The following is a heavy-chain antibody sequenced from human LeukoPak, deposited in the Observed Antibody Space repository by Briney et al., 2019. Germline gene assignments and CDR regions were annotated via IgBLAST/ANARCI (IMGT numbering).Heavy chain of an antibody. V-gene: IGHV4-59*08. J-gene: IGHJ3*02. CDR2: IYYSGST. CDR1: GGSISSYY. Sequence: SETLSLTCTVSGGSISSYYWSWIRQPPGKGLEWIGYIYYSGSTNYNPSLKSRVTIPVDTSKNQFSLKLSSVTAADTAVYYCARLDDYVWGSYRLSLNAFDIWGQGTMVTVSS. D-gene: IGHD3-16*02. CDR3: ARLDDYVWGSYRLSLNAFDI.